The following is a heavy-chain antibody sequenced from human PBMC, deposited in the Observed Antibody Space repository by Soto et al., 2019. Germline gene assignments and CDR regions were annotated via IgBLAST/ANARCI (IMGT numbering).Heavy chain of an antibody. J-gene: IGHJ6*03. Sequence: SQTLTLTCAISGDNVSSNSAGWYWVRQTPSRGLEWLGRTYYKSKWFNHYAVSVKSRITINPDTSQNQFSPHLDSVTSEDTVLYFCARGSWGDVSGHYFMDVWVKGTTDIVS. V-gene: IGHV6-1*01. CDR1: GDNVSSNSAG. D-gene: IGHD5-12*01. CDR2: TYYKSKWFN. CDR3: ARGSWGDVSGHYFMDV.